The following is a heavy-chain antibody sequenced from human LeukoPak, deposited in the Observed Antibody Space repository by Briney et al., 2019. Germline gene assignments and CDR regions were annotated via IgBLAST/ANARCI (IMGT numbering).Heavy chain of an antibody. CDR1: GFTVSSNY. CDR2: ISSSGSTI. V-gene: IGHV3-11*01. CDR3: AREYAAMAHFDY. D-gene: IGHD5-18*01. Sequence: GGSLRLSCAASGFTVSSNYMSWIRQAPGKGLEWVSYISSSGSTIYYADSVKGRFTISRDNAKNSLYLQMNSLRAEDTAVYYCAREYAAMAHFDYWGQGTLVTVSS. J-gene: IGHJ4*02.